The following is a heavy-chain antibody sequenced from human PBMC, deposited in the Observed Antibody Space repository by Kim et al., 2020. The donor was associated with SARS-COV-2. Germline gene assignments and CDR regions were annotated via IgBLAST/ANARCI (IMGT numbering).Heavy chain of an antibody. CDR2: RT. CDR3: AAGRGYAPHY. Sequence: RTSYADSVKGRFTISRDNAQETLCLQMNSLRAEDTAVYFCAAGRGYAPHYWGQGTEVTVSS. J-gene: IGHJ4*02. D-gene: IGHD5-12*01. V-gene: IGHV3-74*01.